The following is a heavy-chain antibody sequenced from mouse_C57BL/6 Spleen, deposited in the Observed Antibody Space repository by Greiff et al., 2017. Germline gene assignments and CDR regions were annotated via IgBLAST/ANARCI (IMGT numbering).Heavy chain of an antibody. Sequence: VQLQQPGAELVMPGASVKLSCKASGYTFTSYWMHWVKQRPGQGLEWIGEIDPSDSYTNYNQKFKGKSTLTVDKSSSTAYMQLSSLTSEDSAVYYCAREYYGSLAYWGQGTLVTVSA. J-gene: IGHJ3*01. CDR1: GYTFTSYW. V-gene: IGHV1-69*01. D-gene: IGHD1-1*01. CDR3: AREYYGSLAY. CDR2: IDPSDSYT.